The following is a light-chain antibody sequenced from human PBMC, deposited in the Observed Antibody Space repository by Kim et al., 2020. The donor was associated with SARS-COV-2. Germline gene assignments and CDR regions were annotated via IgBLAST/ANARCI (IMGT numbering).Light chain of an antibody. J-gene: IGKJ2*01. CDR2: GGS. V-gene: IGKV3-20*01. CDR1: QSVSGSY. Sequence: LSPGERATLSCRASQSVSGSYLVWYQQKPGQAPRLLIYGGSSRATGIPDRFSGSGSGTDFTLTISRLDPEDSAVYYCQQYGSSPRTFGQGTKLEI. CDR3: QQYGSSPRT.